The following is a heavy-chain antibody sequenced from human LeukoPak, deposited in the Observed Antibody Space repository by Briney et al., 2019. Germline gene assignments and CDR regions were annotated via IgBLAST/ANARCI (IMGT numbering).Heavy chain of an antibody. Sequence: ASETLSLTCSVSGGSISSYYWSWIRQPPGKGLEWIGYISYSGSTNYNPSLKSRVTISVDTSRNQFSLKLSSVTAADTAVYYCARGRLGGSGSYYNVLDYWGQGTLVTVSS. CDR3: ARGRLGGSGSYYNVLDY. D-gene: IGHD3-10*01. CDR2: ISYSGST. V-gene: IGHV4-59*01. J-gene: IGHJ4*02. CDR1: GGSISSYY.